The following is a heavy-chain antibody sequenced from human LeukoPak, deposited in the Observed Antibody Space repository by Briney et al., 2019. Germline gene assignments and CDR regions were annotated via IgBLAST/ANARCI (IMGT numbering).Heavy chain of an antibody. V-gene: IGHV1-69*13. Sequence: ASVKVSCKASGGTFSSYAISWVRQAPGQGLEWMGGIIPIFGTANYAQKFQGRVTITADESTSTAYMELSSLRSEDTAVYYCARPQGCFDWLNFDYWGQGTLVTVSS. CDR2: IIPIFGTA. D-gene: IGHD3-9*01. CDR3: ARPQGCFDWLNFDY. CDR1: GGTFSSYA. J-gene: IGHJ4*02.